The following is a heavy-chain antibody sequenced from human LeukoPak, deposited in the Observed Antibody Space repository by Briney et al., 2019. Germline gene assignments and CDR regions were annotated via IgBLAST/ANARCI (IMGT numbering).Heavy chain of an antibody. CDR1: GVSISSYY. J-gene: IGHJ4*02. V-gene: IGHV4-39*07. Sequence: AETLSLTCTVSGVSISSYYWGWVSQPPGKGLEWIGSIYYSGSTYYNPSLKSRVTISVDTSKNQFSLKLSSVTAADTAVYYCARRGLVGATTFDYWGQGTLVTVSS. CDR3: ARRGLVGATTFDY. D-gene: IGHD1-26*01. CDR2: IYYSGST.